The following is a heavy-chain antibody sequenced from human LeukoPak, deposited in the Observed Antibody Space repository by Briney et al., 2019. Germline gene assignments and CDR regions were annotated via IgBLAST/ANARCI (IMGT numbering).Heavy chain of an antibody. CDR1: GFTFSSYW. Sequence: GGSLRLSCAASGFTFSSYWMSWVRQAPGKGLEWVANIKQDGSEKYYVDSVKGRFTIPRDNAKNSLYLQMNSLRAEDTAVYYCARGLSDYDFWSGYYTDHDAFDIWGQGTMVTVSS. V-gene: IGHV3-7*01. CDR3: ARGLSDYDFWSGYYTDHDAFDI. CDR2: IKQDGSEK. D-gene: IGHD3-3*01. J-gene: IGHJ3*02.